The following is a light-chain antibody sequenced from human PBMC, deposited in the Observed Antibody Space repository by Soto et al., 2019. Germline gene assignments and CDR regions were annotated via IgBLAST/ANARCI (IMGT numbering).Light chain of an antibody. V-gene: IGKV3-20*01. J-gene: IGKJ2*01. Sequence: EFVLTQSPGTLSLSPGERATLSCRASQSVSVYLAWYQQKPGQAPRLLIYAASYRATGISDKFSGSGSGTDFSLTISRLEPEDSAVYYCHQYHSPPQTFGQGTKVDIK. CDR1: QSVSVY. CDR2: AAS. CDR3: HQYHSPPQT.